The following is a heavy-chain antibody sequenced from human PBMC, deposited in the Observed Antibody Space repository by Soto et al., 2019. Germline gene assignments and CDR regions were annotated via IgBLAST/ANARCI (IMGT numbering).Heavy chain of an antibody. CDR1: GFSLSTSGVG. CDR3: AHNMLDYCGPQNWFDP. D-gene: IGHD3-10*01. Sequence: QITLKESGPTLVKPTQTLTLTCTFSGFSLSTSGVGVGWIRQPPGKALEWLALIYWDDDKRYSPSLKSRLTITKDTSKTHVVLTMTNMDPVDTATYYCAHNMLDYCGPQNWFDPWGQGTLVTVSS. V-gene: IGHV2-5*02. J-gene: IGHJ5*02. CDR2: IYWDDDK.